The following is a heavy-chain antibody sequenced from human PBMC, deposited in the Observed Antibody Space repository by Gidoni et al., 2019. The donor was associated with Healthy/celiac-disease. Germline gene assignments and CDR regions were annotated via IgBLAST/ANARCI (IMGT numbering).Heavy chain of an antibody. J-gene: IGHJ4*02. D-gene: IGHD4-17*01. CDR3: AGTTVTTGLFDY. CDR1: GGSFSGYY. CDR2: INHSGST. V-gene: IGHV4-34*01. Sequence: QVQLQQWGAGLLKPSETLSLTCAVYGGSFSGYYWSWIRQPPGKGLEWIGEINHSGSTNYNPSLKSRVTISVDTSKNQFSLKLSSVTAADTAVYYCAGTTVTTGLFDYWGQGTLVTVSS.